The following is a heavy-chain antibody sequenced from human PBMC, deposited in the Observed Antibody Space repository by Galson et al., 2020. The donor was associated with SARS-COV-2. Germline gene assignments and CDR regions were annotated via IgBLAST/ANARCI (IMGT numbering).Heavy chain of an antibody. V-gene: IGHV3-15*01. Sequence: GESLKISCAASGFTFSNAWMSWVRQAPGKGLEWVGRVKSKTDGGTTDYDAPVKGRFIISRDDSKNTLYLQMDSLKTEDTAVYYCTWTTVTLQWDFWGQGTQVTVSS. CDR3: TWTTVTLQWDF. CDR2: VKSKTDGGTT. CDR1: GFTFSNAW. D-gene: IGHD4-17*01. J-gene: IGHJ4*02.